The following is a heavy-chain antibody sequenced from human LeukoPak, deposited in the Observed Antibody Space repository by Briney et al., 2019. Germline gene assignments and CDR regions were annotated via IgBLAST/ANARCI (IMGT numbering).Heavy chain of an antibody. CDR3: ARSLTYYYDSSGYSDY. D-gene: IGHD3-22*01. V-gene: IGHV3-30*04. CDR1: GFTFSSYA. J-gene: IGHJ4*02. Sequence: PGESLTLSCAASGFTFSSYAMHWVRQAPGKGLEWVAVISYDGSNKYYADSVKGRFTISRDNSKNTLYLQMNSLRAEDTAVYYCARSLTYYYDSSGYSDYWGQGTLVTVSS. CDR2: ISYDGSNK.